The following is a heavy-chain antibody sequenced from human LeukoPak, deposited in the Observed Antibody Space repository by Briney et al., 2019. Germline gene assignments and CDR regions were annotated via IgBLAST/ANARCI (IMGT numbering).Heavy chain of an antibody. V-gene: IGHV3-33*01. D-gene: IGHD6-13*01. CDR3: ARGPQSAAAGIFDY. J-gene: IGHJ4*02. Sequence: PGGSLRLSCAASGFTFSSYGMHWVRQAPGKGLEWVAVIYSDGRKTYYADSVKGRFTISRDNSKNTLYLQMNSLTVEDTAVYYCARGPQSAAAGIFDYWGQGTLVTVSS. CDR1: GFTFSSYG. CDR2: IYSDGRKT.